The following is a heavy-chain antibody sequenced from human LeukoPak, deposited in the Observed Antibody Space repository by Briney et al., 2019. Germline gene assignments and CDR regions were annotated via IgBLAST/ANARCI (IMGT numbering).Heavy chain of an antibody. CDR3: ARGVTAGWGDYFDY. Sequence: GASVKVSFKASGYTFTSYYMHWVRQAPGQGLEWMGIINPSGGSTSYAQKFQGRITMTRDTSTSTVYMELSSLRSDDTAVYYCARGVTAGWGDYFDYWGQGTLVTVSP. J-gene: IGHJ4*02. V-gene: IGHV1-46*01. D-gene: IGHD3-16*01. CDR2: INPSGGST. CDR1: GYTFTSYY.